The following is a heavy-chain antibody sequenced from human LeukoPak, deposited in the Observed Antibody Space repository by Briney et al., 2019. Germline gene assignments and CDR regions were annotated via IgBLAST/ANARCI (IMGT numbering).Heavy chain of an antibody. D-gene: IGHD3-22*01. Sequence: GASVKVSCKASGYTFTSYGISWVRQAPGQGLEWMGWISAYNGNTNYAQKLQGRVTMTTDTSTSTAYMELRSLRSDDTAVYYCARAADYYDSSGYYYYYYMDAWGKGTTVTVSS. CDR1: GYTFTSYG. V-gene: IGHV1-18*01. J-gene: IGHJ6*03. CDR3: ARAADYYDSSGYYYYYYMDA. CDR2: ISAYNGNT.